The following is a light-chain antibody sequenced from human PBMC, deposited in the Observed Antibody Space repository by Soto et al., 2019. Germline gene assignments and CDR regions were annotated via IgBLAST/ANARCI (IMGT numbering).Light chain of an antibody. V-gene: IGKV1-8*01. CDR1: QGISSY. Sequence: AIRMTQSPSSLSASTGDRVTITCRASQGISSYLDWYQQKPGKAPKLLIYAASTLQSGVPSRFSGSGSGTDFTLTISCLQSEDFATYYCQQYYSYPRTFGQGTKVDIK. CDR3: QQYYSYPRT. CDR2: AAS. J-gene: IGKJ1*01.